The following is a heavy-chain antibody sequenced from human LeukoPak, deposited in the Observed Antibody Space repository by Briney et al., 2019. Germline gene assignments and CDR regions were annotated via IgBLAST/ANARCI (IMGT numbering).Heavy chain of an antibody. Sequence: KPSETLSLTCTVSGGSISSYYWSWIRQPPGKGLEWIGYIYYSGSTNYNPSLKSRVTISVDTSKNQFSLKLSSVTAADTAVYYCARGYWNDAPDAFDIWGQGTMVTVSS. D-gene: IGHD1-1*01. CDR3: ARGYWNDAPDAFDI. CDR2: IYYSGST. V-gene: IGHV4-59*01. J-gene: IGHJ3*02. CDR1: GGSISSYY.